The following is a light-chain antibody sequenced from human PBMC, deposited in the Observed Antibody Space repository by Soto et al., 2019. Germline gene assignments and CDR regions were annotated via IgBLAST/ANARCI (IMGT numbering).Light chain of an antibody. Sequence: QAVVTQEPSLTVSPGGTVTLTCGSSTGAVTSGHYPYWFQQKPGQAPRTLSYDTSKKRSWTTARFSGSLLGGKAALTRSGAQPEDEAEYSCLLSYSGARPGVFGGGTKLTVL. J-gene: IGLJ3*02. CDR3: LLSYSGARPGV. V-gene: IGLV7-46*01. CDR2: DTS. CDR1: TGAVTSGHY.